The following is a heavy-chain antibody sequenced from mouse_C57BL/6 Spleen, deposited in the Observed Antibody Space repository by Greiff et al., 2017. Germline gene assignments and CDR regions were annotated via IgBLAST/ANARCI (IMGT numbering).Heavy chain of an antibody. Sequence: EVQLQQSGPELVKPGASVKISCKASGYTFTDYYMNWVKQSHGKSLEWIGDINPNNGGTSYNQKFKGKATLTVDKSSSTAYMELRSLTSEDSAVYYCVYGSFFAYWGQGTLVTVSA. CDR2: INPNNGGT. D-gene: IGHD1-1*01. V-gene: IGHV1-26*01. CDR1: GYTFTDYY. CDR3: VYGSFFAY. J-gene: IGHJ3*01.